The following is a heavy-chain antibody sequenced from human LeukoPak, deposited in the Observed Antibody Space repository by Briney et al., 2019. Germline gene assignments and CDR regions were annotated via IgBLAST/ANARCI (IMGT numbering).Heavy chain of an antibody. CDR2: INHSGSI. D-gene: IGHD1-26*01. CDR1: GGSFSGYY. V-gene: IGHV4-34*01. Sequence: SETLSLTCAVYGGSFSGYYWSWIRQPPGKGLEWIGEINHSGSINYDPSLKSRVTISVDTSKNQFSLKLSSVTAADTAVYYCARSKWELPGAYYYYYMDVWGKRTTVTISS. J-gene: IGHJ6*03. CDR3: ARSKWELPGAYYYYYMDV.